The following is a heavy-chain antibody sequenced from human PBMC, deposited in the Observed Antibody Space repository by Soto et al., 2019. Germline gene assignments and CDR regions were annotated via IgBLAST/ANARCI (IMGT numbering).Heavy chain of an antibody. D-gene: IGHD1-26*01. CDR1: GFTFSSYA. V-gene: IGHV3-23*01. CDR2: ISGSGGST. CDR3: ARAVGAPYYYYGMDV. Sequence: GESLKISCAASGFTFSSYAMSWVRQAPGKGLEWVSAISGSGGSTYYADSVKGRFTISRDNSKNTLYLQMNSLRAEDTAVYYCARAVGAPYYYYGMDVWGQGTTVTVSS. J-gene: IGHJ6*02.